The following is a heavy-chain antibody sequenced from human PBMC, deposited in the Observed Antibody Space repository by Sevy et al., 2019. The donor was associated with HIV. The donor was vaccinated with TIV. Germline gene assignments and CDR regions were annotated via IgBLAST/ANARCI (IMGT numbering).Heavy chain of an antibody. CDR3: TRPAGDSSSSGFDY. D-gene: IGHD6-6*01. Sequence: GGSLRLSCAASGFTFSYYRMSWVRQASGKGLEWVGRIRSKANSYATAYAASVKGRFTISRDDSKNTAYLQMNSLKSEDTAVYYCTRPAGDSSSSGFDYWGQGTLVTVSS. CDR2: IRSKANSYAT. CDR1: GFTFSYYR. J-gene: IGHJ4*02. V-gene: IGHV3-73*01.